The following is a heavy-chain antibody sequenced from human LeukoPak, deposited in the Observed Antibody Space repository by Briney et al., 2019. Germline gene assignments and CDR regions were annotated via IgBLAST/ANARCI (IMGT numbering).Heavy chain of an antibody. Sequence: GGSLRLSCAASGFTFSRYAMSWVRQAPGKGLEWVSAISGSGASTFHADSVKGRFSISRDNSKNTLYLQMNSLRVEDTAVYYCAKSLYGGCDYWGQGTVVTVSS. V-gene: IGHV3-23*01. CDR1: GFTFSRYA. D-gene: IGHD3-16*02. J-gene: IGHJ4*02. CDR3: AKSLYGGCDY. CDR2: ISGSGAST.